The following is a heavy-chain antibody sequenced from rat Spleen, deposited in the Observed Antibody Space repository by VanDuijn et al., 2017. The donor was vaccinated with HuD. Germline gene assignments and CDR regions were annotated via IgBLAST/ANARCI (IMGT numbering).Heavy chain of an antibody. CDR2: IWPGGNK. Sequence: QVLLKESGPGLVQPSQTLSLTCTVSGFSLTNYHVGWVRQPPGKGLEWMGVIWPGGNKAYNSLLKSRLSISRDTSKSQVFLKMNSLQPEDTGTYYCARLDRSYVMDAWGQVASVTVSS. CDR1: GFSLTNYH. V-gene: IGHV2-43*01. J-gene: IGHJ4*01. CDR3: ARLDRSYVMDA.